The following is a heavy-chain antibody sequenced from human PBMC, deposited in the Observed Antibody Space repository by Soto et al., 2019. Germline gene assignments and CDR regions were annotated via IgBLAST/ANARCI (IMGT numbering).Heavy chain of an antibody. Sequence: PSETLSLTCTVSGGSISSGDYYWSWIRQPPGKGLEWIGYIYYSGSTYYNPSLKSRVTISVDTSKNQFSLKLSSVTAADTAVYYCARGIAVAVSWFDPWGQGTLVTVSS. CDR1: GGSISSGDYY. CDR3: ARGIAVAVSWFDP. V-gene: IGHV4-30-4*01. D-gene: IGHD6-19*01. J-gene: IGHJ5*02. CDR2: IYYSGST.